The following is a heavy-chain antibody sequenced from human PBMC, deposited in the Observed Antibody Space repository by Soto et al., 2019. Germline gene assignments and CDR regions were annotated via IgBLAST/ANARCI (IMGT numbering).Heavy chain of an antibody. CDR1: GGSISSSSYY. J-gene: IGHJ3*02. V-gene: IGHV4-39*01. CDR2: IYYSGST. Sequence: QLQLQESGPGLVKPSETLSLTCTVSGGSISSSSYYWGWIRQPPGKGLEWIGSIYYSGSTYYNPSLKSRVTISVDTSKNQFSLKLSSVTAADTAVYYCATDDSSYSSSSQNIDAFDIWTAFDIWGQGTMVTVSS. CDR3: ATDDSSYSSSSQNIDAFDIWTAFDI. D-gene: IGHD6-6*01.